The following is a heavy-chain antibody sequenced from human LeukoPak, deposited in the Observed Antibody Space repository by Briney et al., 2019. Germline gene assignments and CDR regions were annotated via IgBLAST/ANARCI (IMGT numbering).Heavy chain of an antibody. CDR3: AKDSNSGYVSVGPDY. CDR2: LRYDARNA. Sequence: PGGSLRLSCQTSGLVFSNYGMHWVRQAPDKGLEWVAYLRYDARNAYYADSVNGRFIISRDNSRNTLYLQMNSLGTEDTGVYSCAKDSNSGYVSVGPDYWGLGTLVTVSS. J-gene: IGHJ4*02. V-gene: IGHV3-30*02. D-gene: IGHD5-12*01. CDR1: GLVFSNYG.